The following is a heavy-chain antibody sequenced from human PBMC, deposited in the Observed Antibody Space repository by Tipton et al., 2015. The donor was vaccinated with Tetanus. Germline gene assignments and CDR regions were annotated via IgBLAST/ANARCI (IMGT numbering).Heavy chain of an antibody. CDR3: ARGSDIVVVPGVTRADWFDP. CDR1: GGSISGSY. D-gene: IGHD2-2*01. Sequence: LRLSCTVSGGSISGSYWNWIRQPAGKGLEWIGRVDRSGTTTYNPSLKGRVTMSLDTSKNQFSLKLTSVTAADTAMYYCARGSDIVVVPGVTRADWFDPWGQGTLVTVSS. V-gene: IGHV4-4*07. CDR2: VDRSGTT. J-gene: IGHJ5*02.